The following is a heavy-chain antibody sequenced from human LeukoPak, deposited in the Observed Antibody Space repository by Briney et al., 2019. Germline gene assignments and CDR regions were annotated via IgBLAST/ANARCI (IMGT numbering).Heavy chain of an antibody. D-gene: IGHD2-2*01. Sequence: SGGSLRLSCAAFGFTFSSYWMSWVRQAPGKGLEWVANIKQDGSEKYYVDSVKGRFTISRDNAKNSLYLQMNSLRAEDTAVYYCASLISVPYYFDYWGQGTLVTVSS. CDR1: GFTFSSYW. CDR3: ASLISVPYYFDY. J-gene: IGHJ4*02. CDR2: IKQDGSEK. V-gene: IGHV3-7*01.